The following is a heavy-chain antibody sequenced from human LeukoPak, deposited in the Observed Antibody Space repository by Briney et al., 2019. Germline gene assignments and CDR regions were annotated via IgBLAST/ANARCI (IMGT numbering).Heavy chain of an antibody. CDR2: ISGGGVTT. J-gene: IGHJ6*02. CDR3: ARNQQLGGHSYYYYGMDV. V-gene: IGHV3-23*01. CDR1: GFTSIAYA. D-gene: IGHD3-16*01. Sequence: GSLRLSCVGSGFTSIAYALTWARQAPGKGLEGVSGISGGGVTTYYADSVKGRFTISRDNSKNTLYLQMNSLRADDTAIYYCARNQQLGGHSYYYYGMDVWGQGTTVTVSS.